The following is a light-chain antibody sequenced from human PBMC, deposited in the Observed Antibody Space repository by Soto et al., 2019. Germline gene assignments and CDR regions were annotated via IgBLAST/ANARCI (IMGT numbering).Light chain of an antibody. CDR2: GAS. V-gene: IGKV3-20*01. CDR3: QQHGSSPAT. J-gene: IGKJ2*01. Sequence: EIVLTQSPGTLSLSPGERATLSCRASQSVSNNYLAWYQQKPGQAPRLLIYGASNRATGIPDMFSGSGSGTDFTLTISRLEPEDFAVYYCQQHGSSPATFGQGTNLEIK. CDR1: QSVSNNY.